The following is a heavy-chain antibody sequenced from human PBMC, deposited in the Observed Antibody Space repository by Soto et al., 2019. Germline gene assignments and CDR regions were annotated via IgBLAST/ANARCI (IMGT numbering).Heavy chain of an antibody. CDR3: ARVGISFVAATTGAFDI. CDR1: GYTFTSYG. V-gene: IGHV1-18*01. CDR2: ISAYNGNT. Sequence: ASVKVSCNASGYTFTSYGISWVRQAPGQGLEWMGWISAYNGNTNYAQKLQGRVTMTTDTSTSTAYMELRSLRSDDTAVYYCARVGISFVAATTGAFDIWGQGTMVTVSS. J-gene: IGHJ3*02. D-gene: IGHD1-26*01.